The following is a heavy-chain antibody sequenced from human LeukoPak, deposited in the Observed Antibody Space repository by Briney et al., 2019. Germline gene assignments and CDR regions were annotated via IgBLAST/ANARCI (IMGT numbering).Heavy chain of an antibody. CDR2: IIPIFGTA. CDR3: ARDGSYDSSGYYYGFYFDY. Sequence: SVKVFCKASGGTFSSYAISWVRQAPGQGLEWMGRIIPIFGTANYAQKFQGRVTITTDESTSTAYMELSSLRSEDTAVYYCARDGSYDSSGYYYGFYFDYWGQGTLVTVSS. CDR1: GGTFSSYA. J-gene: IGHJ4*02. V-gene: IGHV1-69*05. D-gene: IGHD3-22*01.